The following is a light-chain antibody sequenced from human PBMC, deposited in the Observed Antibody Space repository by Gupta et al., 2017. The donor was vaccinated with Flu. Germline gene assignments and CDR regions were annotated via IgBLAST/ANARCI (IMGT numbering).Light chain of an antibody. Sequence: EILMTQSPATVSVSPGERVTLSCRASQNVDRDLAWYQQRPGQSPRLLIYDASTRPTGIPAMFIGSGSGTDFTLTISSLQSDDSADYFCQQFHTWPLVTFGQGTKLEVK. V-gene: IGKV3-15*01. CDR1: QNVDRD. CDR2: DAS. CDR3: QQFHTWPLVT. J-gene: IGKJ2*01.